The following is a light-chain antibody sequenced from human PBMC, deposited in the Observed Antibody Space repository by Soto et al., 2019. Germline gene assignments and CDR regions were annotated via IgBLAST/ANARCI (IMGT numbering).Light chain of an antibody. CDR3: AVWDDTLKGVI. CDR2: SNV. CDR1: RLNIGSNL. V-gene: IGLV1-44*01. Sequence: QSVLTQAPSASGAPGQRVSISCSGGRLNIGSNLVNWYQQLPGTAPKLLIFSNVQRPSGVPDRFSGSKSGTSASLAISGLQSEDEGDYYCAVWDDTLKGVIFGGGTKLTVL. J-gene: IGLJ2*01.